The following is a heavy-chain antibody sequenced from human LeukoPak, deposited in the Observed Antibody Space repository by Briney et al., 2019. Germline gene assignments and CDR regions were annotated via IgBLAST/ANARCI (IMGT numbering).Heavy chain of an antibody. V-gene: IGHV4-59*08. CDR1: GGSISCYY. CDR2: IYYSGST. D-gene: IGHD3-22*01. Sequence: SETLSLTCTVSGGSISCYYRSWIRQPPGKGLEWIGYIYYSGSTNYNPSLESRVTISVDTSKNQFSLKLSSVTAADTAVYYCAGLGSGYFYYFDYWGQGTLVTVSS. CDR3: AGLGSGYFYYFDY. J-gene: IGHJ4*02.